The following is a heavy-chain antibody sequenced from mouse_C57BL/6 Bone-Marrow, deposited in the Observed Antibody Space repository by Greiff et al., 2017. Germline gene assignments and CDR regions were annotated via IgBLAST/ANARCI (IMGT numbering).Heavy chain of an antibody. D-gene: IGHD1-1*01. CDR3: ARGGYDSTYGYFDV. V-gene: IGHV1S132*01. CDR1: GYIFTSYW. J-gene: IGHJ1*01. Sequence: VQLQQSGAELVRPGASVKLSCKTSGYIFTSYWIHWVKQRSGQGLEWIARIFPGTDNNYYNEKFKGKATLTADKSSSTAYMHLSSLKSEDSAVYFCARGGYDSTYGYFDVWGAGTTVTVSS. CDR2: IFPGTDNN.